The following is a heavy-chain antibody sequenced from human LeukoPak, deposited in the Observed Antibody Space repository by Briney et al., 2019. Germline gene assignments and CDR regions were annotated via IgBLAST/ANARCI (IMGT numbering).Heavy chain of an antibody. CDR1: GFTFSAYW. D-gene: IGHD6-19*01. J-gene: IGHJ6*03. CDR3: ARDREGTSVWPRRNYYYMDV. Sequence: AGGSLRLSCEASGFTFSAYWMSWVRQAPGKGLEWVANIKQDGSQTYHADSVKGRFTISRDNAENSLYLQMNSLRAEDTAVYYCARDREGTSVWPRRNYYYMDVWGKGTTVTISS. CDR2: IKQDGSQT. V-gene: IGHV3-7*03.